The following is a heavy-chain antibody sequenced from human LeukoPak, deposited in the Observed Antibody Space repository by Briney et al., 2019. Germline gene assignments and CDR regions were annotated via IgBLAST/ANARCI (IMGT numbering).Heavy chain of an antibody. CDR1: GFTFSSYA. CDR3: AKQYDFWSGYPFPAFDY. D-gene: IGHD3-3*01. CDR2: ISGSGGST. V-gene: IGHV3-23*01. J-gene: IGHJ4*02. Sequence: GGSLRLSCAASGFTFSSYAMSWVRQAPGKGLEWVSAISGSGGSTYYADSVKGRFTISRGNSKNTLYLQMYSLRAEDTAVYYCAKQYDFWSGYPFPAFDYWGQGTLVTVSS.